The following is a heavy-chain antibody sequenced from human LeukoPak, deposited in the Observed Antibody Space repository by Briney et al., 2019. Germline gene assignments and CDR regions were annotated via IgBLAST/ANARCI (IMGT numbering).Heavy chain of an antibody. CDR3: AIVGGALRSTSCFQRFDP. D-gene: IGHD2-2*01. V-gene: IGHV3-30*02. CDR1: GFTFSSYG. CDR2: IRYDGSNK. Sequence: GGSLRRSCAASGFTFSSYGMHWVRQAPGKGLEWVAFIRYDGSNKYYADSVKGRFTISRDNSKNTLYLQMNSLRAEDTAVYYCAIVGGALRSTSCFQRFDPWGQGTLVTVSS. J-gene: IGHJ5*02.